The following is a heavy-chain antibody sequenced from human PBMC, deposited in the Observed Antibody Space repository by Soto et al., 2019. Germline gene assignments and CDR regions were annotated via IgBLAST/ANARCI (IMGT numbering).Heavy chain of an antibody. CDR2: IYYSGST. J-gene: IGHJ3*02. CDR1: GGSISSYY. D-gene: IGHD3-9*01. CDR3: ARALILTGYYIHDAFDI. V-gene: IGHV4-59*01. Sequence: QVQLQESGPGLVKPSETLSLTCTVSGGSISSYYWSWIRQPPGKGLEWIGYIYYSGSTNYNPSLRSRVTLSVDTSKIQFSLKLSSVTAADTAVYYCARALILTGYYIHDAFDIWGQGTMVTVSS.